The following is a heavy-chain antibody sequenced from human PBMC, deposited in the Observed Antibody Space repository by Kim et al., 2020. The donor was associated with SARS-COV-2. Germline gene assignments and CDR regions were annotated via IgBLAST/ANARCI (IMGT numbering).Heavy chain of an antibody. J-gene: IGHJ5*02. CDR2: IIPILGIA. D-gene: IGHD2-15*01. V-gene: IGHV1-69*04. CDR1: GGTFSSYA. Sequence: SVKVSCKASGGTFSSYAISWVRQAPGQGLEWMGRIIPILGIANYAQKFQGRVTITADKSTSTAYMELSSLRSEDTAVYYCARERDVVVVEGWFDPWGQGTLVTVSS. CDR3: ARERDVVVVEGWFDP.